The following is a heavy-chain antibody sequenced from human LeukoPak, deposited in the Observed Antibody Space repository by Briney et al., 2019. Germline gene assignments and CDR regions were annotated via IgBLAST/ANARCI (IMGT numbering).Heavy chain of an antibody. Sequence: ASVKFACKASGYTFHRYGIIGVRHAPGQGLKWMGWISAFNGNTNYAQKLQGRVTMTTDTSTTTVYMELRSLRFDDTAVYYCARDNSAVSDCSSTSCYHFGYWGQGTLVTVSS. CDR3: ARDNSAVSDCSSTSCYHFGY. V-gene: IGHV1-18*01. CDR2: ISAFNGNT. CDR1: GYTFHRYG. J-gene: IGHJ4*02. D-gene: IGHD2-2*01.